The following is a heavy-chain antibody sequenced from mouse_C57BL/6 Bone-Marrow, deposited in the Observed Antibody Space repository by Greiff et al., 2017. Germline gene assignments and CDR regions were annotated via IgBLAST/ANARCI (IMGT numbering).Heavy chain of an antibody. CDR2: ISDGGSYT. V-gene: IGHV5-4*01. D-gene: IGHD2-13*01. CDR1: GFTFSSYA. CDR3: ARDQVTRAMDY. J-gene: IGHJ4*01. Sequence: EVQVVESGGGLVKPGGSLKLSCAASGFTFSSYAMSWVRQTPETRLEWVATISDGGSYTYYPATVKGRFTISSATAKNNMYLQMSHLKSEDTAMYYCARDQVTRAMDYWGQGTSVTVSS.